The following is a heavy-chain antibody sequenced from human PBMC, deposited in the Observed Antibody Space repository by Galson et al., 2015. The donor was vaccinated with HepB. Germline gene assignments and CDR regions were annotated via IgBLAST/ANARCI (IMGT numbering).Heavy chain of an antibody. Sequence: SLRLSCAASGFTFITYNMNWVRQAPGKGLEWVSSISYSSSYIYYSDSVRGRFTVSRDNAKNSLYLEMSSLRAEDTGVYYCARDLRYSSPGRSDYWGQGTLVTVSS. CDR2: ISYSSSYI. CDR1: GFTFITYN. J-gene: IGHJ4*02. CDR3: ARDLRYSSPGRSDY. D-gene: IGHD2-15*01. V-gene: IGHV3-21*01.